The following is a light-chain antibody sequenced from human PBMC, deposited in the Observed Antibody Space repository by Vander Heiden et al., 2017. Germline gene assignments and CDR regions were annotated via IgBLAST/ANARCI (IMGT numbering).Light chain of an antibody. CDR1: QSISSW. V-gene: IGKV1-5*03. Sequence: DIQMTQSPPTLSASVGDRVTITCRASQSISSWLAWYQQKPGKAPKLLIYKASSLESGVPSRFSGSGSGTEFTLTISSLQPDDFATYYCQQYNSYPITFGQGTRLXIK. CDR3: QQYNSYPIT. CDR2: KAS. J-gene: IGKJ5*01.